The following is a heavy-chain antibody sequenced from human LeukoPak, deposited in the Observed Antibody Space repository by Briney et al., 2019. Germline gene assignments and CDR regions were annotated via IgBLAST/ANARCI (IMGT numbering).Heavy chain of an antibody. CDR3: VRRGNRWGDY. D-gene: IGHD3-16*01. J-gene: IGHJ4*02. CDR2: ISSSGSTI. CDR1: GFTFNTFW. V-gene: IGHV3-48*04. Sequence: GGSLRLSCAASGFTFNTFWMHWVRQAPGKGLECISYISSSGSTIYDADFVKGRFTISRDNAKNSLYLQMNSLRAEDTALYYCVRRGNRWGDYWGQGTLVTVSS.